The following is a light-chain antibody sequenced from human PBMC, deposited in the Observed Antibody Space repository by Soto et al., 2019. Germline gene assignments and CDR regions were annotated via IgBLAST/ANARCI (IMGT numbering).Light chain of an antibody. CDR1: QSVNSNY. V-gene: IGKV3-20*01. J-gene: IGKJ4*01. Sequence: EIVLTQSPGTLPLSPWDRATLSCRASQSVNSNYLAWYQQKPGQAPRLLLYGASSRAIGIPDRFSGSGSGTDLTLTISRLEPEDFAVYYCQQYDTSPPLTFGGGTKVEIK. CDR2: GAS. CDR3: QQYDTSPPLT.